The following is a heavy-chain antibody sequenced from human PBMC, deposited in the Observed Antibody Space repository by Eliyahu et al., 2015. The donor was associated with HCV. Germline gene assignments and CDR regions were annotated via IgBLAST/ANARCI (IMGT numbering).Heavy chain of an antibody. J-gene: IGHJ4*02. CDR1: GFTFGDYA. D-gene: IGHD5-18*01. CDR2: IRSKAYGGTT. V-gene: IGHV3-49*04. Sequence: EVQLVESGGGLVQPGRSLRLSCTASGFTFGDYAMSWVRQAPGKGLEWVGFIRSKAYGGTTEYAASVKGRFTISRDDSKSIAYLQMNSLKTEDTAVYYCTKDTAMAIGGYWGQGTLVTVSS. CDR3: TKDTAMAIGGY.